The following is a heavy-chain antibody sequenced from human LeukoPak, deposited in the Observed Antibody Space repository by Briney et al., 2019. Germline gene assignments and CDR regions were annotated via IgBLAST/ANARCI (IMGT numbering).Heavy chain of an antibody. V-gene: IGHV4-39*01. D-gene: IGHD5-18*01. J-gene: IGHJ5*02. CDR3: VRVGYAYGPVGNWFDP. CDR1: GGSISSSDYY. Sequence: SETLSLTCTVSGGSISSSDYYWGWVRQPPGKGLEWIGNIYYSGGSYSSPSLESRVTISSDTSKNQFSVKLTSVTAADTAVYYCVRVGYAYGPVGNWFDPWGQGILVTVSS. CDR2: IYYSGGS.